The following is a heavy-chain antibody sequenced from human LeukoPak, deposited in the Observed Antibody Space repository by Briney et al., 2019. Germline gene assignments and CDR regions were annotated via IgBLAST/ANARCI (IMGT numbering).Heavy chain of an antibody. J-gene: IGHJ4*02. V-gene: IGHV3-30*02. Sequence: GGSLRLSCAASGFTFSSYGMHWVRQAPGKGLEWVAFIRYDGSNKYYADSVKGRFTISRDNSKNTLYLQRNSLRAEDTAVYYCAKDPGPKGYWGQGTLVTVSS. CDR2: IRYDGSNK. CDR3: AKDPGPKGY. CDR1: GFTFSSYG.